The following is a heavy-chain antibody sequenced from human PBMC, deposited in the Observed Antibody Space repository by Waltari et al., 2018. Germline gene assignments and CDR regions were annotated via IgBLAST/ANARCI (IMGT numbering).Heavy chain of an antibody. Sequence: EVQLVQSGAEVKKPGESLRISCKGSGYSFTSYWISWVRQMPGKGLEWMGRIDPSDSYTNYSPSFQGHVTISADKSITTAYLQWSSLKASDTAIYYCAGAGATSGGFDYWGQGTLVTVSS. CDR2: IDPSDSYT. CDR3: AGAGATSGGFDY. CDR1: GYSFTSYW. J-gene: IGHJ4*02. V-gene: IGHV5-10-1*03. D-gene: IGHD3-10*01.